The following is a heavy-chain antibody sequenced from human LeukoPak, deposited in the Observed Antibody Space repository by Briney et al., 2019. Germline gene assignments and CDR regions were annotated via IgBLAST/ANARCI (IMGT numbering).Heavy chain of an antibody. D-gene: IGHD2-15*01. CDR2: IIPIFGTA. CDR1: GGTFSSYA. CDR3: AREFFCSGGSCTNYYYGMDV. V-gene: IGHV1-69*13. J-gene: IGHJ6*02. Sequence: SVKVSCKASGGTFSSYAISWVRQAPGQGLEWMGGIIPIFGTANYAQKFQGRVTITADESTSTAYMELSSLRSEDTAVYYCAREFFCSGGSCTNYYYGMDVWGQGTTVTVSS.